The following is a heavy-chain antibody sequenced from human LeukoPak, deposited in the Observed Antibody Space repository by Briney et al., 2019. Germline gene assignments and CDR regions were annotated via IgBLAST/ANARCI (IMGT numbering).Heavy chain of an antibody. D-gene: IGHD3-22*01. CDR2: INPKSGDT. J-gene: IGHJ4*02. CDR1: GCTFTGYY. Sequence: ASVKVSCKSSGCTFTGYYMHWVRQAPGQGLEWMGWINPKSGDTNSAQKFQGRVTMTRDTSISTAYMELNRLTSDDTAVYYCARDVGSYYYDSRGYGPVDYWGQGTLVTVSS. V-gene: IGHV1-2*02. CDR3: ARDVGSYYYDSRGYGPVDY.